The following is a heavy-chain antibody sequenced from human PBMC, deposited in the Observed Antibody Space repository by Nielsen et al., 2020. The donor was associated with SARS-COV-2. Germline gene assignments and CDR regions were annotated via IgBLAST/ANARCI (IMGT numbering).Heavy chain of an antibody. CDR2: ISAKSGDT. Sequence: ASVKVSCKASGYTFTTYGVSWVRQAPGQGLQWMGWISAKSGDTNYAQKFQGRVTMTTDTSTTTVYMELRSLTSEDTATYYCARGLRAIVVVRDYWGQGTLVTVSS. V-gene: IGHV1-18*01. D-gene: IGHD2-21*01. J-gene: IGHJ4*02. CDR3: ARGLRAIVVVRDY. CDR1: GYTFTTYG.